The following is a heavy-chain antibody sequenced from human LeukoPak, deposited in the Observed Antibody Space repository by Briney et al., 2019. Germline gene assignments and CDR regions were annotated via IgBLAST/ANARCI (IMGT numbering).Heavy chain of an antibody. D-gene: IGHD6-6*01. J-gene: IGHJ2*01. CDR3: ARVEYSSSSGLYWYFDL. Sequence: SETLSLTCTVSGGSISSSYWSWIRQPPGKGLEWIGYISYSGSTNCNPSLKSRVTMSVDTSKNQFSLKLSSVTAADTAVYYCARVEYSSSSGLYWYFDLWGRGTLVTVSS. CDR1: GGSISSSY. V-gene: IGHV4-59*12. CDR2: ISYSGST.